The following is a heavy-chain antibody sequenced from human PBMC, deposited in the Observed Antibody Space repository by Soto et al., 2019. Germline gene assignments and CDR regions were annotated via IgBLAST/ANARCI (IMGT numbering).Heavy chain of an antibody. Sequence: GESLKISCKGSGYSLTSYWISWVRQMPGKGLEWMGRIDPSDSYTNYSPSFQGHVTISADKSISTAYLQWSSLKASDTAMYYCARPFSSSWSLDYWGQGTLVTVSS. CDR1: GYSLTSYW. V-gene: IGHV5-10-1*01. D-gene: IGHD6-13*01. CDR2: IDPSDSYT. J-gene: IGHJ4*02. CDR3: ARPFSSSWSLDY.